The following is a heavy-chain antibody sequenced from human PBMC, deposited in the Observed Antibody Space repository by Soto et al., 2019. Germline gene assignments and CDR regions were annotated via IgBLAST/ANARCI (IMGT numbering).Heavy chain of an antibody. CDR2: IYYTGTT. J-gene: IGHJ4*02. CDR3: AIVLHDYGPKSVDF. Sequence: SETLSLTCTVSGDSIRSGRYYWSWIRQSPGRGLEWIGYIYYTGTTHYNPAVKSRVTILLDNSKDQFSLTLTSVTAADTAIYYCAIVLHDYGPKSVDFWGPGILVTVFS. V-gene: IGHV4-30-4*01. D-gene: IGHD3-16*01. CDR1: GDSIRSGRYY.